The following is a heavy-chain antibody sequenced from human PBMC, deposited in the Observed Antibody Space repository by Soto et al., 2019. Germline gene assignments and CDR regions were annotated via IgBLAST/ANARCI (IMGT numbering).Heavy chain of an antibody. Sequence: QVQLVQSGAEVKKPGSSVKVSCKASGGTFSSYAISWVRQAPGQGLEWMGGIIPIFGTANYAQKFQGRVTITAGESTSTAYMELSSRRSEDTAVYYCAPFYDSNGYYSNWFDPWGQGTLFTFSS. CDR1: GGTFSSYA. D-gene: IGHD3-22*01. V-gene: IGHV1-69*12. J-gene: IGHJ5*02. CDR2: IIPIFGTA. CDR3: APFYDSNGYYSNWFDP.